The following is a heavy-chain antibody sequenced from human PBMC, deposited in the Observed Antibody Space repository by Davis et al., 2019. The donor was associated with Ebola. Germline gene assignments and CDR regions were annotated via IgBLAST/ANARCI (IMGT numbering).Heavy chain of an antibody. V-gene: IGHV3-53*01. CDR3: ARSRIEYYYDSSGLFDY. Sequence: GESLKISCAASGFTVSSNYMSWVRQAPGKGLEWVSVIYSGGSTYYADSVKGRFTISRDNSKNTLYLQMNSLRAEDTAVYYCARSRIEYYYDSSGLFDYWGQGTLVTVSS. CDR2: IYSGGST. CDR1: GFTVSSNY. D-gene: IGHD3-22*01. J-gene: IGHJ4*02.